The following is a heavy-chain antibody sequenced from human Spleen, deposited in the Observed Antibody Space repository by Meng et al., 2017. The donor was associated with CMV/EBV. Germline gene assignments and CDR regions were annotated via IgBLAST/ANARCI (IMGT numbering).Heavy chain of an antibody. Sequence: SETLSLTYTVSGGSISSSSYYWGWIRQPPGKGLEWIGSIYYSGSTYYNPSLKSRVTISVDTSKNQFSLKLSSVTAADTAVYYCAREMGAKYYYYYYGMDVWGQGTTVTVSS. CDR2: IYYSGST. V-gene: IGHV4-39*07. J-gene: IGHJ6*02. D-gene: IGHD1-26*01. CDR1: GGSISSSSYY. CDR3: AREMGAKYYYYYYGMDV.